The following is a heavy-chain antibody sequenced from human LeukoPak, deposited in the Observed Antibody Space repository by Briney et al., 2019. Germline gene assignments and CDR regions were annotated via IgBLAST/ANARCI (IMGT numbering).Heavy chain of an antibody. CDR3: ASGPSKTRYYLDY. CDR2: IYPGDSDT. J-gene: IGHJ4*02. V-gene: IGHV5-51*01. D-gene: IGHD2-2*01. Sequence: PGESLQISCKGSGYSFSNYWIAWVRQLPGQGLEWMGIIYPGDSDTRYSPSFQGQVTISADKSVSTAYLQWSSLKASDTAMYHCASGPSKTRYYLDYWGQGTLVTVSS. CDR1: GYSFSNYW.